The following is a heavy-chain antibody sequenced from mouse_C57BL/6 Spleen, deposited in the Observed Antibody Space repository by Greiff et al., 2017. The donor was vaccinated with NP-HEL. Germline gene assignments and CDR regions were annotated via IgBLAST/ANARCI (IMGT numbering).Heavy chain of an antibody. Sequence: VQLQQSGAELVKPGASVKLSCKASGYTFTSYWMQWVKQRPGQGLEWIGEIDPSDSYTNYNQKFKGKATLTVDTSSSTAYMQLSSLTSEDSAVYYCARSYYGSRSFDYWGQGTTLTVSS. J-gene: IGHJ2*01. CDR2: IDPSDSYT. D-gene: IGHD1-1*01. V-gene: IGHV1-50*01. CDR1: GYTFTSYW. CDR3: ARSYYGSRSFDY.